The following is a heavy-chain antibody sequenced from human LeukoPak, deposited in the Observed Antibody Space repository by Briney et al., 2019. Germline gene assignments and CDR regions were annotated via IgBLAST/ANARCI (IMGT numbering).Heavy chain of an antibody. J-gene: IGHJ3*01. CDR1: GYSFTGNY. CDR2: INTNSGGT. CDR3: ARDSVDQGFDL. Sequence: RASVKVSCKASGYSFTGNYIHWVRQAPGQGLEWMGWINTNSGGTNSAQHFKGRVTMTRDTSISTAYMELSSLTSDATAMYYCARDSVDQGFDLWGQGTVVTVSS. D-gene: IGHD2-2*01. V-gene: IGHV1-2*02.